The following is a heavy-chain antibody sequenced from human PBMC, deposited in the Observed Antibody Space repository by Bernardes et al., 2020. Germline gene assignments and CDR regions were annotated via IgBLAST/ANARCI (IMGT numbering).Heavy chain of an antibody. J-gene: IGHJ4*02. D-gene: IGHD2-21*02. V-gene: IGHV3-15*01. CDR2: IKTKARDETT. CDR3: ATEGLTLAASVFEY. CDR1: GFTFRDAW. Sequence: GGSLRLSCVASGFTFRDAWMSWVRQAPGKGLEWVGHIKTKARDETTEYVAPVQGRFIISRDDSQNTLYLQMNSLKTEDTAIYYCATEGLTLAASVFEYWGQGVPVTVSS.